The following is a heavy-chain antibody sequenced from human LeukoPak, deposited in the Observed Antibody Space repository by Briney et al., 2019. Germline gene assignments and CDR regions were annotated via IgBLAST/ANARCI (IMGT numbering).Heavy chain of an antibody. CDR1: GFTFSAYG. Sequence: PGRSLRLSCATSGFTFSAYGMHWVRQAPGKGLEWVAVIWYDGSDKYYADSVKGRFTISRDNSKNTVYLQMNSLRSEDTAVYYCAKYGTRYFDYWGQGTLVTVSS. CDR3: AKYGTRYFDY. CDR2: IWYDGSDK. D-gene: IGHD4-17*01. V-gene: IGHV3-33*06. J-gene: IGHJ4*02.